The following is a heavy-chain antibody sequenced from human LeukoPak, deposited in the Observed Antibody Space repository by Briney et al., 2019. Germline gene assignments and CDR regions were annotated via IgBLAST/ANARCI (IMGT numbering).Heavy chain of an antibody. J-gene: IGHJ4*02. V-gene: IGHV4-61*01. D-gene: IGHD3-22*01. CDR2: IYYSGST. CDR1: GGSISSSSYC. Sequence: SETLSLTCTVSGGSISSSSYCWSWIRQPPGKGLEWIGYIYYSGSTNYNPSLKSRVTISVDTSKNQFSLKLSSVTAADTAVYYCARVHYYDSSGYYPLFDYWGQGTLVTVSS. CDR3: ARVHYYDSSGYYPLFDY.